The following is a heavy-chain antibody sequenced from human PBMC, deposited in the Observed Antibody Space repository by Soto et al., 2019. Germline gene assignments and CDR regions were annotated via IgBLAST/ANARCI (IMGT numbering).Heavy chain of an antibody. CDR1: GYSFTSYW. D-gene: IGHD1-26*01. CDR2: IYPGDSDT. CDR3: ARYSGSYLSYYYYGMDV. V-gene: IGHV5-51*01. Sequence: GESLKISCKGSGYSFTSYWIGWVRQMPGKGLEWMGIIYPGDSDTRYSPSFQGQVTISADKSISTAYLQWSSLKASDTAMYYCARYSGSYLSYYYYGMDVWGQGTTVTGSS. J-gene: IGHJ6*02.